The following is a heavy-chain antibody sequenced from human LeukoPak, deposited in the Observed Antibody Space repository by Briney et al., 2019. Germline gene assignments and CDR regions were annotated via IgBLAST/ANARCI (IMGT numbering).Heavy chain of an antibody. J-gene: IGHJ4*02. CDR3: ARDMIAAPLDGY. V-gene: IGHV3-21*01. CDR2: IIVNSGYI. Sequence: GSLRLSCAGSGFTFRSHSMSWVRRAPGKGLEWVSSIIVNSGYIYYADSVKGRFTISRDNAKNSLYLQMNSLRAEDTAVYYCARDMIAAPLDGYWGQGTLVTVSS. CDR1: GFTFRSHS. D-gene: IGHD6-6*01.